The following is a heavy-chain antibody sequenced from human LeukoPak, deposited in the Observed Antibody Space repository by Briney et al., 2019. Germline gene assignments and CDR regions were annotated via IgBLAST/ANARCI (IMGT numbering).Heavy chain of an antibody. V-gene: IGHV3-53*01. J-gene: IGHJ5*02. D-gene: IGHD3-22*01. CDR2: ISSGGST. CDR1: GFTLSVNY. CDR3: ARERYTSDYSHWFDP. Sequence: SLILSCATSGFTLSVNYMSLLRHAPEEGLDAISVISSGGSTSYADSVTGRFTISRDNSKNPLYLQMNSLRADDTAVYYCARERYTSDYSHWFDPWGQGTLVTVSS.